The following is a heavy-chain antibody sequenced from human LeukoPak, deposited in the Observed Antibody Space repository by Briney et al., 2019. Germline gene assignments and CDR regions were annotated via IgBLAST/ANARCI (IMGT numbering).Heavy chain of an antibody. J-gene: IGHJ4*02. V-gene: IGHV3-23*01. D-gene: IGHD5-12*01. Sequence: GGSLRLSCAASGFTFPNYAMSWVRQAPGKGLEWVSVISNSGGSTWYADSVKGRFTISRDNSKNTLSLQMDSLRAEDTAVYYCAKCGNSGCHLIDYWGQGTLVTVSS. CDR3: AKCGNSGCHLIDY. CDR2: ISNSGGST. CDR1: GFTFPNYA.